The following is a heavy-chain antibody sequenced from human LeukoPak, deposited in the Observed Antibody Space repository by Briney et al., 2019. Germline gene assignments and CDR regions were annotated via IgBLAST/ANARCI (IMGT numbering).Heavy chain of an antibody. Sequence: GGSLRLSCAASGFTFSSYGMHWVRQAPGKGLEWVAFIRYDGSNKYYADSVKGRFTISRDNSKNTLYLQMNSLRAEDTAVYYCAKLGDVVVVVAATWFDPWGQGTLVTVSS. J-gene: IGHJ5*02. CDR3: AKLGDVVVVVAATWFDP. V-gene: IGHV3-30*02. D-gene: IGHD2-15*01. CDR2: IRYDGSNK. CDR1: GFTFSSYG.